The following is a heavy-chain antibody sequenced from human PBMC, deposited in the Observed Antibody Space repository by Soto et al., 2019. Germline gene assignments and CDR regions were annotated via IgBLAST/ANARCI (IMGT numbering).Heavy chain of an antibody. J-gene: IGHJ4*02. CDR3: ARVRYPGSSLFDH. V-gene: IGHV3-11*01. D-gene: IGHD1-26*01. CDR1: GFILSDYY. Sequence: QVQLVESGGGLVKPGGSLRVSCAASGFILSDYYMSWIRQSPGKGLEWLAYISKSSNTIYYADSVKGRFTISRDNAEKSLSLQMSTLRAEDTAVYYCARVRYPGSSLFDHWGQGTLVTVSS. CDR2: ISKSSNTI.